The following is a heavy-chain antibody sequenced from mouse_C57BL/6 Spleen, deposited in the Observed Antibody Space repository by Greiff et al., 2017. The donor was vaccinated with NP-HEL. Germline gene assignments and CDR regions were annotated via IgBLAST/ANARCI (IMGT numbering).Heavy chain of an antibody. CDR3: ARGGHDYDHFDY. J-gene: IGHJ2*01. D-gene: IGHD2-4*01. CDR2: ISDGGSYT. CDR1: GGTFSSYA. V-gene: IGHV5-4*01. Sequence: EVHLVESGGGLVKLGGEVKRGGGESGGTFSSYAWACVWQTPEKIPSWVATISDGGSYTYYPDNVKGRFTISRDNAKNNLYLQMSHLKSEDTAMYYCARGGHDYDHFDYWGQGTTLTVSS.